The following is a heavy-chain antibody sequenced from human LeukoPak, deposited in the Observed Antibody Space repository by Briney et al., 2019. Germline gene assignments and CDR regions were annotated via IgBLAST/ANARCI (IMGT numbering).Heavy chain of an antibody. Sequence: SETLSLTCAVYGGSFSGYYWSWIRQPPGKGLEWIGEINHSGSTNYNPSLKSRVTISVDTSKNQFSLKLSSVTAADTAVYYCARGRGSPAWGSYRYPLDYWGQGTLVTVSS. CDR2: INHSGST. V-gene: IGHV4-34*01. CDR3: ARGRGSPAWGSYRYPLDY. J-gene: IGHJ4*02. D-gene: IGHD3-16*02. CDR1: GGSFSGYY.